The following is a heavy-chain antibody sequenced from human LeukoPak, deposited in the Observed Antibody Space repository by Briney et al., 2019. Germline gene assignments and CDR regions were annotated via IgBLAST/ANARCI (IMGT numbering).Heavy chain of an antibody. Sequence: SETLSLTCAVYGGSFSGYYWSWIRQPPGKGLEWIGEINHSGSTNYNPSLKSRVTISVDTSKNQFSLKLSSVTAADTAVYYCARGAYVGDIVAMLTALFDYWGQGTLVTVSS. J-gene: IGHJ4*02. CDR2: INHSGST. D-gene: IGHD5-12*01. V-gene: IGHV4-34*01. CDR1: GGSFSGYY. CDR3: ARGAYVGDIVAMLTALFDY.